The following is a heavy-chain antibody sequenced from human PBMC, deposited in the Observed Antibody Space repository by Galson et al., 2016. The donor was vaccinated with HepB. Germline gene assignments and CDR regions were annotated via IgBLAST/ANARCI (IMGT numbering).Heavy chain of an antibody. CDR3: TIGAAFDI. Sequence: SVKVSCKASGYTFTAYYIHWVREAPGQGLEWMGWINPKSGGTNYAQKFQDWVTMTRDTSASTAYMELSRLRSDATAMYYCTIGAAFDIWGQGTMVNVSS. CDR1: GYTFTAYY. CDR2: INPKSGGT. V-gene: IGHV1-2*04. J-gene: IGHJ3*02.